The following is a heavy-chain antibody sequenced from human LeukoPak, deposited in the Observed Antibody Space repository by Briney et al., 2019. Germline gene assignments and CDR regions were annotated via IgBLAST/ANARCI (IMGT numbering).Heavy chain of an antibody. D-gene: IGHD2-15*01. Sequence: KAGGSLRLFCAASGFTFSNARVICLRHARGKGLEWVGRIKSKTDRVTTDYAEPVKGRFTISRDASKNTLDLQKNSLKTEDTAVYYCTTGDCSGGSCFQFDYWGQGNVVTVSS. J-gene: IGHJ4*02. CDR3: TTGDCSGGSCFQFDY. CDR2: IKSKTDRVTT. V-gene: IGHV3-15*01. CDR1: GFTFSNAR.